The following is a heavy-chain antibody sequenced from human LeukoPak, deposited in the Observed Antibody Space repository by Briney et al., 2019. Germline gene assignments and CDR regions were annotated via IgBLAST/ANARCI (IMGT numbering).Heavy chain of an antibody. V-gene: IGHV1-46*01. CDR2: INPSGGST. Sequence: ASVKVSCKASGYTFTSYYMHWVRQAPGQGLEWMGIINPSGGSTSYAQKFQGRVTMTRDTSTSTVYMELSSLRSEDTAVYYCARLKGNYGSGSYTYYYGMDVWGQGTTVTVSS. CDR1: GYTFTSYY. CDR3: ARLKGNYGSGSYTYYYGMDV. J-gene: IGHJ6*02. D-gene: IGHD3-10*01.